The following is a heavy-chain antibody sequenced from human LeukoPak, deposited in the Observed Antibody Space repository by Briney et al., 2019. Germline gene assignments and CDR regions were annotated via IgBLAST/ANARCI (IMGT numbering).Heavy chain of an antibody. V-gene: IGHV3-7*05. J-gene: IGHJ4*02. CDR1: GFTLKNSW. D-gene: IGHD3-3*01. Sequence: GGSLRLSCAASGFTLKNSWMSWVRQAPGKGPEWVANIKEDGSGIYYVDSVKGRFAISRDNAKNSVYLQMNSLRVDDTAVYYCAREEWYYFDYWGQGTLVTVSS. CDR2: IKEDGSGI. CDR3: AREEWYYFDY.